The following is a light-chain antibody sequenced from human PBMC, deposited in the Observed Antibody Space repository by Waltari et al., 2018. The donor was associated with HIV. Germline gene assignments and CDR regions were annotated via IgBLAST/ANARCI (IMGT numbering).Light chain of an antibody. J-gene: IGKJ1*01. CDR1: QRVDSTF. CDR3: QQDYNLPGT. V-gene: IGKV3D-7*01. Sequence: EVVLTQSPATLSLSPGETATLSCRASQRVDSTFLSWHQQKPGQAPRLLIYGAATRVSGIPPRFSGRGSGTDFTLTISSLYPEDFAVYYCQQDYNLPGTFGQGTRVEIK. CDR2: GAA.